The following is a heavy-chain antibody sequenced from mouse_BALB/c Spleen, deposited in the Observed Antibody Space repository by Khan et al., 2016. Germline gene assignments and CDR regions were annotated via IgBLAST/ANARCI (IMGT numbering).Heavy chain of an antibody. V-gene: IGHV1-7*01. Sequence: VQLQESGAELAKPGASVKMSCKASGYTFTSYWMHWVKQRPGQGLEWIGYINTSTGYTEYNQKFKDKATLTADKSSSTAYMQLSSLTSEDSACYCCPILAGNYAMDYYCHQTSFPVSS. J-gene: IGHJ4*01. CDR2: INTSTGYT. CDR1: GYTFTSYW. CDR3: PILAGNYAMDY.